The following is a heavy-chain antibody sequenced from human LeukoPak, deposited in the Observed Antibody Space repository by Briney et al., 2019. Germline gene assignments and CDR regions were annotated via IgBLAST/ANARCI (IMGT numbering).Heavy chain of an antibody. D-gene: IGHD3-22*01. CDR3: ARGSHYDSSGFTLFDL. Sequence: GGSLRLSCAAPGFTVSSSYMSWVRQAPGKGLEWVSVIYSGGSTYYADSVKGRFAISRDNSQNTLYLQMNSLRAEDTAVYYCARGSHYDSSGFTLFDLWGRGTLVTVSS. CDR1: GFTVSSSY. CDR2: IYSGGST. J-gene: IGHJ2*01. V-gene: IGHV3-66*01.